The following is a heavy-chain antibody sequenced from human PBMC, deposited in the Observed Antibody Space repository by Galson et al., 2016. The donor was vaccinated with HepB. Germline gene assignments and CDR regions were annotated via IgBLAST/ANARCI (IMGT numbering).Heavy chain of an antibody. Sequence: SLRLSCAASGFTFSSYWTNWARQAPGKGLVWVSRINNDGSITTYADSVKGRFTISRDNAKNTLYLQMNSLRAEDTAVYYCARPGYCSGSSCYVPFDIWGQGTMATVSS. CDR1: GFTFSSYW. D-gene: IGHD2-15*01. V-gene: IGHV3-74*03. CDR3: ARPGYCSGSSCYVPFDI. CDR2: INNDGSIT. J-gene: IGHJ3*02.